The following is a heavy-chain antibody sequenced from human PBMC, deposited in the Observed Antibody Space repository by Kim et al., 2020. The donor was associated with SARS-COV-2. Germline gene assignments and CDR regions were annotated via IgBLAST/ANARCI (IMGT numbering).Heavy chain of an antibody. Sequence: GGSLRLSCAASGFTFSNYWMNWVRQAPGKGLEWVANIRQDGSEKYYVDSVKGRFTISRDNTKNSLYLQMNSLRAEDTAVYYCARDGQLWSFLDYWGQGA. CDR1: GFTFSNYW. J-gene: IGHJ4*02. D-gene: IGHD5-18*01. CDR3: ARDGQLWSFLDY. V-gene: IGHV3-7*03. CDR2: IRQDGSEK.